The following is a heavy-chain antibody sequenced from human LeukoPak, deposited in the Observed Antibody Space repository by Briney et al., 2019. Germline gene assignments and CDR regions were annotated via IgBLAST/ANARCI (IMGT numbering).Heavy chain of an antibody. CDR1: GGSISSYY. Sequence: SETLSLTCTVSGGSISSYYWSWIRQPPGKGLEWIGYIYYSGSTNYNPSLTSRVTISVDTSKNQFSLKLISVTAADTAVYYCARVRGDFWSGYLGSFDYWGQGTLVTVSS. D-gene: IGHD3-3*01. CDR2: IYYSGST. V-gene: IGHV4-59*01. J-gene: IGHJ4*02. CDR3: ARVRGDFWSGYLGSFDY.